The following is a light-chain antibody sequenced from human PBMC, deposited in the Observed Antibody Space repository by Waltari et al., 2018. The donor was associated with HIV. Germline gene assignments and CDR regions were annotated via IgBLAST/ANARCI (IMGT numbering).Light chain of an antibody. J-gene: IGLJ3*02. CDR1: SGDLGNYNL. CDR3: CAYAGGWV. V-gene: IGLV2-11*01. Sequence: QSALTQPRSVPGSPGQSVTISCTGTSGDLGNYNLFSWYHHHPGTATKLVIYDVSKRPSGVPDRFSGSKSANTASLTISGLRAEDEADYYCCAYAGGWVFGGGTEVTVL. CDR2: DVS.